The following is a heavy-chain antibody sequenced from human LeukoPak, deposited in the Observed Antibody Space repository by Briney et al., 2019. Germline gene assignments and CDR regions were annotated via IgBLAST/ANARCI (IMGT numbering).Heavy chain of an antibody. CDR1: GYTFTGYY. V-gene: IGHV1-2*02. D-gene: IGHD2-8*02. CDR3: ARDRRGTGNSFDY. CDR2: INPNSGGT. J-gene: IGHJ4*02. Sequence: ASVKVSCKASGYTFTGYYMHWVRQAPGQGPEWMGWINPNSGGTNYAQKFQGRVTMTRDTSISTAYMELSRLRSDDTAVYYCARDRRGTGNSFDYWGQGTLVTVSS.